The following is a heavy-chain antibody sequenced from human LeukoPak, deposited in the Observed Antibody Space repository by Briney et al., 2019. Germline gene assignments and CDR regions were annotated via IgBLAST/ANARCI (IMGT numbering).Heavy chain of an antibody. V-gene: IGHV3-21*01. J-gene: IGHJ6*02. D-gene: IGHD3-9*01. CDR2: ISSSSSYI. CDR3: AREWFGDYDILTGYYMGPGMDV. CDR1: GFTFSSYS. Sequence: GGSLRLSCAASGFTFSSYSMNWVRQAPGKGLEWVSSISSSSSYIYYADSVKGRFTISRDNAKNSLYLQMYSLRAEDTAVYYCAREWFGDYDILTGYYMGPGMDVWGQGTTVTVSS.